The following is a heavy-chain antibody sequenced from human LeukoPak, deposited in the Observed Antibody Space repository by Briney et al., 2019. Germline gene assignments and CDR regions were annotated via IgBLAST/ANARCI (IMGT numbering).Heavy chain of an antibody. CDR3: ARALPRPARFDP. V-gene: IGHV4-4*07. J-gene: IGHJ5*02. CDR2: IYTSGST. Sequence: SETLSLTCTVSGGSISSYYWSWIRQPPGKGLEWIGRIYTSGSTNYNPSLKSQVTMSVDTSKNQFSLKLSSVTAADTAVYYCARALPRPARFDPWGQGTLVTVSS. CDR1: GGSISSYY.